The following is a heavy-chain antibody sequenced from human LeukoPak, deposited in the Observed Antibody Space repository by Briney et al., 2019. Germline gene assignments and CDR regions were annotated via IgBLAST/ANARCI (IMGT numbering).Heavy chain of an antibody. J-gene: IGHJ4*02. CDR1: GYTFTSYG. CDR2: INSNSGVT. CDR3: ARSLVN. V-gene: IGHV1-2*02. Sequence: ASVRVSCKASGYTFTSYGISWVRQAPGQGLEWMGWINSNSGVTKYAQRFQGRITMTRDTSIRTGYMEPRSLISDDTAMYYCARSLVNWGRGTLVTVSS. D-gene: IGHD6-6*01.